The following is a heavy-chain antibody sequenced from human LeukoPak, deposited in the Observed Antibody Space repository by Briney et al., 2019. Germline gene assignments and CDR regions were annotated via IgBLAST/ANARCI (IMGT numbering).Heavy chain of an antibody. Sequence: ASVKVSCKASGYTFTGYYMHWVRQAPGQGLEWMRWISAYNGNTNYAQKLQGRVTMTTDTSTSTAYMELRSLRSDDTAVYYCARREQWLVGDDYWGQGTLVTVSS. V-gene: IGHV1-18*04. D-gene: IGHD6-19*01. J-gene: IGHJ4*02. CDR3: ARREQWLVGDDY. CDR1: GYTFTGYY. CDR2: ISAYNGNT.